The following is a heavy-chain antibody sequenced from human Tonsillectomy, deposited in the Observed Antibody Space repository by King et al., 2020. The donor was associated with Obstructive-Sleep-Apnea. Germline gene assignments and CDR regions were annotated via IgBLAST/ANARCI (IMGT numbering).Heavy chain of an antibody. J-gene: IGHJ3*02. D-gene: IGHD3-22*01. CDR3: AREPNYFDNSEAFDI. Sequence: QLQESGPGLGKSLETLSLTCTVSGDSISTSGLFWGWIRQPPGKGLGWIATIYYGGPTYYNPSLRSRVTLLLETSKNQFSLELTSVTAADTAVYYCAREPNYFDNSEAFDIWGQGTMVTVSS. CDR2: IYYGGPT. CDR1: GDSISTSGLF. V-gene: IGHV4-39*07.